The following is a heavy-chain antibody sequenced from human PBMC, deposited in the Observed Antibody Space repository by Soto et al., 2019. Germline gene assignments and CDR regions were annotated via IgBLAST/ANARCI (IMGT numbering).Heavy chain of an antibody. V-gene: IGHV5-10-1*01. D-gene: IGHD3-10*01. Sequence: SPSFQGHVTISADKSISTAYLQWSSLKSSDTAMYYCARHDYSGSGRTPFDYWGQGTLVTVSS. CDR3: ARHDYSGSGRTPFDY. J-gene: IGHJ4*02.